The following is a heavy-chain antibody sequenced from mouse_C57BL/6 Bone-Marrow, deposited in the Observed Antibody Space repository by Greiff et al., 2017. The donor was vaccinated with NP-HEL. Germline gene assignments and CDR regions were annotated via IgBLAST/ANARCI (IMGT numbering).Heavy chain of an antibody. Sequence: EVQLVESGGGLVQPKGSLKLSCAASGFSFNTYAMNWVRQAPGKGLEWVARIRSKSNNYATYYADSVKDRFTISRDDSESMLYLQMNNLKTEDTAMYYCVRQDGKAFAYWGQGTLVTVSA. CDR1: GFSFNTYA. D-gene: IGHD1-1*01. CDR2: IRSKSNNYAT. J-gene: IGHJ3*01. V-gene: IGHV10-1*01. CDR3: VRQDGKAFAY.